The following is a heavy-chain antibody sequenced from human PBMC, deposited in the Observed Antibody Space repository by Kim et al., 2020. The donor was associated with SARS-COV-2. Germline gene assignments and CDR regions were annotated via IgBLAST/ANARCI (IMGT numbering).Heavy chain of an antibody. Sequence: GGSLRLSCGASGFTFSNYWMNWILQAPGKGLIWVSRISPDGRDMSYADSVKGRFTISRDNAKNTLHLEMNNLRAEDTAVYHCVRDAGKAENGFDFLGQGTLVTVSS. V-gene: IGHV3-74*01. J-gene: IGHJ4*02. CDR3: VRDAGKAENGFDF. CDR2: ISPDGRDM. CDR1: GFTFSNYW. D-gene: IGHD1-1*01.